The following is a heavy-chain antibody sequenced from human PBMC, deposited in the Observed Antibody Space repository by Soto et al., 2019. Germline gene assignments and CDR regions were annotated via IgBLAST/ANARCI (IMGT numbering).Heavy chain of an antibody. D-gene: IGHD2-21*01. CDR3: ASMNVVAAENAFDI. CDR1: GFTFSSYS. J-gene: IGHJ4*02. CDR2: ISSSSSHI. V-gene: IGHV3-21*01. Sequence: GSLRLSCAASGFTFSSYSMNWVRQAPGKGLEWVTCISSSSSHIYYVDSVKGRFTISRDNAKNSLYLQMNSLRVEDTAVYYCASMNVVAAENAFDIWGQGTLVTVSS.